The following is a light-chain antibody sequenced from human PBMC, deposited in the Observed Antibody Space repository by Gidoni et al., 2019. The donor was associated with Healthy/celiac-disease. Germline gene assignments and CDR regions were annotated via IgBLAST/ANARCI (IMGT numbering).Light chain of an antibody. CDR2: SNN. CDR3: AAWDDSLSGHYV. CDR1: SSNIGSNY. V-gene: IGLV1-47*02. J-gene: IGLJ1*01. Sequence: QSVLPQPPSASGTPGQRVTISCSGSSSNIGSNYVYWYQQLPGPAPKLLIYSNNQRPSGVPDRFSGSKSGTSASLAISGLRSEDEADYYCAAWDDSLSGHYVFGTGTKVTVL.